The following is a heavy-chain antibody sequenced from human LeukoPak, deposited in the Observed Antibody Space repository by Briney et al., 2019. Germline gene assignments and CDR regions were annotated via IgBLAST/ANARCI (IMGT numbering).Heavy chain of an antibody. J-gene: IGHJ3*02. D-gene: IGHD6-19*01. Sequence: GESLKISCKGSGYSFTSYWIGWVRQMPGKGLEWMGIIYPGDSDTRYSLSFQGQVTISADKSISTAYLQWSSLKASDTAMYYCARPIAVAGRVEAFDIWGQGTMVTVSS. CDR2: IYPGDSDT. CDR3: ARPIAVAGRVEAFDI. V-gene: IGHV5-51*01. CDR1: GYSFTSYW.